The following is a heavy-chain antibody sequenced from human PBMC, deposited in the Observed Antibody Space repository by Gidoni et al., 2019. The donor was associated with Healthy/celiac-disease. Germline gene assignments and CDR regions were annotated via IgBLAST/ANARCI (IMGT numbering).Heavy chain of an antibody. CDR3: ARDFPAYYYDSSGYFDY. J-gene: IGHJ4*02. V-gene: IGHV3-48*02. CDR2: ISSSSSTI. CDR1: GFTFSSYS. D-gene: IGHD3-22*01. Sequence: EVQLVESGGGLVQPGGSLRLSCAASGFTFSSYSMNWVRQAPGKGLEWVSYISSSSSTIYYADSVKGRFTISRDNAKNSLYLQMNSLRDEDTAVYYCARDFPAYYYDSSGYFDYWGQGTLVTVSS.